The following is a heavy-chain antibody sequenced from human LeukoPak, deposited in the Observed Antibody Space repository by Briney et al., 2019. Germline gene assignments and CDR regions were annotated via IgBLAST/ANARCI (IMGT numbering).Heavy chain of an antibody. Sequence: PSETLSLTCTVSGGSISSYYWSWIRQPPGKGLEWIGYIYYSGSTNYNPSLKSRVTISVDTSKNQFSLQLGSVTAADTAVYYCARGYSSSSSSLYYYYMDVWGRGATVTVSS. J-gene: IGHJ6*03. CDR1: GGSISSYY. CDR3: ARGYSSSSSSLYYYYMDV. CDR2: IYYSGST. D-gene: IGHD6-6*01. V-gene: IGHV4-59*08.